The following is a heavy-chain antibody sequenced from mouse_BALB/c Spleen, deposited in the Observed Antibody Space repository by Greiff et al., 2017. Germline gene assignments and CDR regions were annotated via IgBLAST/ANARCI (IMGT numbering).Heavy chain of an antibody. CDR1: GFSLTSYG. Sequence: QVQLQQSGPGLVAPSQSLSITCTVSGFSLTSYGVHWVRQPPGKGLEWLGVIWAGGSTNYNSALMSRLSISKDNSKSQVFLKMNSLQTDDTAMYYCARGHYCGYPFAYWGQGTLVTVSA. J-gene: IGHJ3*01. V-gene: IGHV2-9*02. CDR3: ARGHYCGYPFAY. CDR2: IWAGGST. D-gene: IGHD1-2*01.